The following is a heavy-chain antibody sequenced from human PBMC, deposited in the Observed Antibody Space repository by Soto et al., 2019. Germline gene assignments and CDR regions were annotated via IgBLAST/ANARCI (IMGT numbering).Heavy chain of an antibody. V-gene: IGHV1-69*01. D-gene: IGHD1-26*01. Sequence: QVQLVQSGAEVKKPGSSVKVSCKASGGTFSSYSINWVRQAPGQGLEWMGEIIPIFGTANYAQKFQGRVTITADESTSTAYMALSSQRSEAPAAYYCARDGGRHSGGIDYWGQGTLVTVSS. J-gene: IGHJ4*02. CDR3: ARDGGRHSGGIDY. CDR1: GGTFSSYS. CDR2: IIPIFGTA.